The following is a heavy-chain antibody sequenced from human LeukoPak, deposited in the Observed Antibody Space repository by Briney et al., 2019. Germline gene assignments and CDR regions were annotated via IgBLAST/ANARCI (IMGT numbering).Heavy chain of an antibody. Sequence: WESLSLTCTVSDRSVSSFFRESVRQPPGRGRGWIGFTHNRGTTNYNPSLKSRVTMSLDTSKNQFSLKLSSVTAADTAVYYCAGGLLWFGELIDYWGQGTLVTVSS. J-gene: IGHJ4*02. CDR3: AGGLLWFGELIDY. V-gene: IGHV4-59*04. CDR2: THNRGTT. D-gene: IGHD3-10*01. CDR1: DRSVSSFF.